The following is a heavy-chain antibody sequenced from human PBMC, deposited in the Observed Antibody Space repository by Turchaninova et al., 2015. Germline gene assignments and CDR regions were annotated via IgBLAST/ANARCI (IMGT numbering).Heavy chain of an antibody. CDR2: FHDRGSA. CDR1: RGSVSSNTYY. D-gene: IGHD1-14*01. V-gene: IGHV4-39*07. Sequence: QLQLQESGPGLVKPSETLSLTCTVSRGSVSSNTYYWAWIRQPPGKGLEGIGNFHDRGSAHSNPCLQRRVXVSIXTSRNXXSLXLXSVNAADXXXYYCAADISXNWFXXWGQGAVVIXSS. J-gene: IGHJ5*02. CDR3: AADISXNWFXX.